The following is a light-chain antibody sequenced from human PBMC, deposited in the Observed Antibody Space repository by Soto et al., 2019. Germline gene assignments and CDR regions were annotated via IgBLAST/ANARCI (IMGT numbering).Light chain of an antibody. CDR1: QSISTW. J-gene: IGKJ1*01. V-gene: IGKV1-5*03. Sequence: DIQMNQSPSTLSASVGDRVTITCRASQSISTWLAWYQQKPGKAPKLLIYTASNLERGVPSRFSGSGSGTEFTLTISSLQPDDFATYYCQQHNSYPRTFGQGTKVEIK. CDR3: QQHNSYPRT. CDR2: TAS.